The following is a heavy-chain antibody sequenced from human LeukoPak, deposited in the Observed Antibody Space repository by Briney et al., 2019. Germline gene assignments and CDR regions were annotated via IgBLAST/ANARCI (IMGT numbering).Heavy chain of an antibody. CDR3: AKGSAAPYYYYYMDV. CDR2: ISWDGGST. J-gene: IGHJ6*03. D-gene: IGHD6-25*01. V-gene: IGHV3-43D*03. Sequence: PGGSLRLSCAASGFTFDDYAMHWVRQAPGEGLEWFSLISWDGGSTYYADSVKGRFTISRDNSKNSLYLQMNSLRAEDTALYYCAKGSAAPYYYYYMDVWGKGTTVTVSS. CDR1: GFTFDDYA.